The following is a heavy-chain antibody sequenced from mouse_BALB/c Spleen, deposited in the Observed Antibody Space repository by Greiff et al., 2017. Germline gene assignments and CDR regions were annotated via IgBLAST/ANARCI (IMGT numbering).Heavy chain of an antibody. Sequence: DVHLVESGPGLVKPSQSLSLTCTVTGYSITSDYAWNWIRQFPGNKLEWMGYISYSGSTSYNPSLKSRISITRDTSKNQFFLQLNSVTTEDTATYYCARDYYGYVLDDWGQGTTLTVSS. CDR3: ARDYYGYVLDD. CDR2: ISYSGST. D-gene: IGHD1-2*01. V-gene: IGHV3-2*02. J-gene: IGHJ2*01. CDR1: GYSITSDYA.